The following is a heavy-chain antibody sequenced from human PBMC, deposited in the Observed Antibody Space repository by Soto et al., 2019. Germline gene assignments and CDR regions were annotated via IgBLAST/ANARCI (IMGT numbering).Heavy chain of an antibody. D-gene: IGHD2-15*01. CDR3: ATTYGGTSYYYYGMDV. CDR1: GFTFSSYA. CDR2: ISYDGSNK. Sequence: QVQLVESGGGVVQPGRSLRLSCAAPGFTFSSYAMHWVRQAPGKGLEWVAVISYDGSNKYYADSVKGRFTISRDNSKNTLYLQMNSLRAEDTAVYYCATTYGGTSYYYYGMDVWGQGTTVTVSS. J-gene: IGHJ6*02. V-gene: IGHV3-30-3*01.